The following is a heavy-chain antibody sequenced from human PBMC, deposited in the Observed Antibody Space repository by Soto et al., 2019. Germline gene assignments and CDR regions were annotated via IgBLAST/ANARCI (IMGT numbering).Heavy chain of an antibody. CDR2: MNPNSGNT. V-gene: IGHV1-8*01. Sequence: ASVKVSCKTSGYTFTSYDINWVRQATGQGLEWMGWMNPNSGNTGYAQKFQGRVTMTRNTSISTAYMELSSLTSEDTAVYYCARWLDTVTTWVSDYWGQGTLVTVSS. CDR3: ARWLDTVTTWVSDY. J-gene: IGHJ4*02. D-gene: IGHD4-17*01. CDR1: GYTFTSYD.